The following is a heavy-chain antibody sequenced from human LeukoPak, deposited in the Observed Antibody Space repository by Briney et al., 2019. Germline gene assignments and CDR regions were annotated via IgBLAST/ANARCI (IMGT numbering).Heavy chain of an antibody. CDR1: GFTFRTYY. CDR3: ARISSSSDLYYNGMDV. J-gene: IGHJ6*02. V-gene: IGHV3-21*01. D-gene: IGHD6-6*01. Sequence: SGGSLRLSCAASGFTFRTYYMHWARQVPGKGLEWVSSISSGSSYIYYTDSVKGRFTISRDDAKNSLYLQMNSLRVEDTAVYYCARISSSSDLYYNGMDVWGQGTTVTVSS. CDR2: ISSGSSYI.